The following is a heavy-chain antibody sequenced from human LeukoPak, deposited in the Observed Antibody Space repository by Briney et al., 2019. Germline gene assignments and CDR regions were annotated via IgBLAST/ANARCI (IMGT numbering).Heavy chain of an antibody. CDR3: ARGLVGATSVYFDY. J-gene: IGHJ4*02. V-gene: IGHV3-21*01. Sequence: GGCLRLSCAVSGFTFSTYSMNWVRQAPGKGLEWVSSISSGSGYIYQADSVKGRFTISRDNAKNSLYLQMNSLRAEDTAVYYCARGLVGATSVYFDYWGQGTLVTVSS. CDR1: GFTFSTYS. D-gene: IGHD1-26*01. CDR2: ISSGSGYI.